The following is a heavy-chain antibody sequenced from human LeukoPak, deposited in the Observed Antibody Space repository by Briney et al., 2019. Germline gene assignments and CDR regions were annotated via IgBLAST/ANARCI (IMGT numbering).Heavy chain of an antibody. CDR1: GFTFSNYA. J-gene: IGHJ4*02. V-gene: IGHV3-23*01. Sequence: GGSLRLSCAASGFTFSNYAMNWVRQAPGKGLEWVSGITGNGGYTYYADSVKGRFTISRDNSRSTLYLQINSPRAEDTAIYYCAKGTLQQFDCWGQGTLVTVSS. CDR3: AKGTLQQFDC. D-gene: IGHD1-1*01. CDR2: ITGNGGYT.